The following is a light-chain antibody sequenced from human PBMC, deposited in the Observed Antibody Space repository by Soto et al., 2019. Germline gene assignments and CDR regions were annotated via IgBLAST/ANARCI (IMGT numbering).Light chain of an antibody. CDR1: SSNIGNNF. J-gene: IGLJ2*01. CDR3: GTWDSNLTTVV. CDR2: DNN. Sequence: QSVLTQPPSVSAAPGQKVTISCSGNSSNIGNNFVSWYQQLPGTAPKFLIYDNNKRPSGIPDRFSGSKSGTSATLGITGLQTGDEAHYYCGTWDSNLTTVVYGGGTKLTVL. V-gene: IGLV1-51*01.